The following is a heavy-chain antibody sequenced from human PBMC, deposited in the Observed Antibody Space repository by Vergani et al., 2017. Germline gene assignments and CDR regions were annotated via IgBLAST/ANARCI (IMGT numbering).Heavy chain of an antibody. CDR1: GYTFTGYY. J-gene: IGHJ5*02. D-gene: IGHD6-13*01. CDR3: ARPPIAAAGDNWFDP. CDR2: INPNSGGT. V-gene: IGHV1-2*02. Sequence: VQLVQSGAEVKKPGASVKVSCKASGYTFTGYYMHWVRQAPGQGLEWMGWINPNSGGTNYAQKFQGRVTMTRDTSISTAYMELSRLRSDDTAVYYCARPPIAAAGDNWFDPWGQGTLVTVSS.